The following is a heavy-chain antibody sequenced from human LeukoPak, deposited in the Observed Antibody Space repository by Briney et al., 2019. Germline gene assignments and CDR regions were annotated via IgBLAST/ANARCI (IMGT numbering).Heavy chain of an antibody. V-gene: IGHV4-59*12. J-gene: IGHJ4*02. CDR3: ASSVKYTAMAYFDY. CDR1: GGSISSYY. Sequence: PSETLSLTCTVSGGSISSYYWSWIRQPPGKGLEWIGYIYYSGSTNYKSSLKSRVTISVDTSKNQFSLKLSSVTAADTAVYYCASSVKYTAMAYFDYWGQGTLVTVSS. D-gene: IGHD5-18*01. CDR2: IYYSGST.